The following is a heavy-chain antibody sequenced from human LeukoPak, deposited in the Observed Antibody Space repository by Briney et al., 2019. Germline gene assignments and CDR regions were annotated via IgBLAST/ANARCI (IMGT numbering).Heavy chain of an antibody. Sequence: PSETLSLTCTVSGGSISSYYWSWIRQPPGKGLEWIGYIYYSGSTNYNPSLKSRVTISVDTSKNQFSLKLSSVTAADTAVYYCARESFVVVVAAIDWFDPWGQGTLVTVSS. J-gene: IGHJ5*02. CDR2: IYYSGST. D-gene: IGHD2-15*01. CDR3: ARESFVVVVAAIDWFDP. V-gene: IGHV4-59*12. CDR1: GGSISSYY.